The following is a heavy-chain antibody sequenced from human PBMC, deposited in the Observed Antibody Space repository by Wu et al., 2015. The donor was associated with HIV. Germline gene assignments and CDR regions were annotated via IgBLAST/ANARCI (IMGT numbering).Heavy chain of an antibody. CDR1: AYTFTDYY. V-gene: IGHV1-2*02. J-gene: IGHJ1*01. Sequence: QVQLVQSGAEVKKPGASVRVSCKASAYTFTDYYIHWVRQAPGQGLEWMGWINVDSGGTNDAQKFQGRVTMTRDTSINTAYMELSGLRSDDTAVYYCARSGLILDVVFESSEYFEHWGQGTLVTVS. D-gene: IGHD3/OR15-3a*01. CDR2: INVDSGGT. CDR3: ARSGLILDVVFESSEYFEH.